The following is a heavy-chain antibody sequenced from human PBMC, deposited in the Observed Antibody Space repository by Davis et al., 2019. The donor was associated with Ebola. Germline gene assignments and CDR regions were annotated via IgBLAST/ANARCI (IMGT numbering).Heavy chain of an antibody. CDR1: GFTFSSYW. CDR3: ARDREVVVAATYFDY. Sequence: GESLKISCAASGFTFSSYWMSWVRQAPGKGLEWVANIKQDGRDKYYVHSVKGRFTISRDNAKNSLYLQMNSLRAEDTAVYYCARDREVVVAATYFDYWGQGTLVTVSS. CDR2: IKQDGRDK. J-gene: IGHJ4*02. D-gene: IGHD2-15*01. V-gene: IGHV3-7*01.